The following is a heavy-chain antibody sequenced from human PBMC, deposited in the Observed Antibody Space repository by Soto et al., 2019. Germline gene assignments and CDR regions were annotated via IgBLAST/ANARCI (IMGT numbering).Heavy chain of an antibody. CDR1: GFTFSRYG. V-gene: IGHV3-21*06. D-gene: IGHD2-2*01. CDR2: ISSSTSYV. J-gene: IGHJ5*01. CDR3: ARDPSEGRVGNWFES. Sequence: EMQLVGSGGGLVKPGGSLRLSCAASGFTFSRYGMNWLRQAPGKGLEWVASISSSTSYVYYADSVKGRFSTSRDNAKNILYLEMYALRTEDTAVYYCARDPSEGRVGNWFESWGQGTLVTVSS.